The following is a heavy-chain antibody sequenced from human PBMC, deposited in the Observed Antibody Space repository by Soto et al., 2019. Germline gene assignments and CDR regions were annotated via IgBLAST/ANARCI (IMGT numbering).Heavy chain of an antibody. Sequence: QVHLVQSGAEVKKPGASVKVSCKASGYTFTSYGISWVRQAPGQGLEWMGWIRVHNGNTKYAQKFQGRITVTTDTSTSTAYMELRSLRSDDTAVYYCTRDWLLGGQTPGYWGQGTLITVSS. D-gene: IGHD1-26*01. V-gene: IGHV1-18*04. CDR1: GYTFTSYG. J-gene: IGHJ4*02. CDR3: TRDWLLGGQTPGY. CDR2: IRVHNGNT.